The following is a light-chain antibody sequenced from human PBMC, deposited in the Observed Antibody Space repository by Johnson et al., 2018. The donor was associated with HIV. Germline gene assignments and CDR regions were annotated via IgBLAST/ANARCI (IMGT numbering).Light chain of an antibody. CDR1: SSNIGNNY. CDR3: GTWDSSLSAV. J-gene: IGLJ1*01. V-gene: IGLV1-51*02. CDR2: ENN. Sequence: QSVLTQPPSVSAAPGQKVTISCSGSSSNIGNNYVSWYQQLPGTAPKLLIYENNKRPSGIPDRFSGSKSGTSATLAITGLQPGDEADYYCGTWDSSLSAVFGTGTKVTVL.